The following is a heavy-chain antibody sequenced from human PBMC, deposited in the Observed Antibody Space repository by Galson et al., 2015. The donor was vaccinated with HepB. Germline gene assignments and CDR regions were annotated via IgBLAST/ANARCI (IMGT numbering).Heavy chain of an antibody. CDR1: GFTFRSYG. CDR2: IWFDGSNK. Sequence: SLRLSCAASGFTFRSYGMHWVRQAPGKGLEWVAIIWFDGSNKYYADSVKGRFTISRDNSKNTLYLQMNSLRAEDTAVYYCARVDYDSSGYYSYYYYGMDVWGQGTTVTVSS. CDR3: ARVDYDSSGYYSYYYYGMDV. V-gene: IGHV3-33*01. D-gene: IGHD3-22*01. J-gene: IGHJ6*02.